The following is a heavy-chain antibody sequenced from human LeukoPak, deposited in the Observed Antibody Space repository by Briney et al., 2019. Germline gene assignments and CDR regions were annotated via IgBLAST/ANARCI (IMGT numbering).Heavy chain of an antibody. V-gene: IGHV1-8*03. D-gene: IGHD3-22*01. CDR1: GYTFTSYD. CDR2: MNPNSGNT. J-gene: IGHJ4*02. CDR3: ARERNDSSGYSET. Sequence: ASVKVSCKASGYTFTSYDINWVRQATGQGLEWMGWMNPNSGNTGYAQKLQGRVTITRNTSISTVYMELSSLRSEDTAVYYCARERNDSSGYSETWGQGTLVTVSS.